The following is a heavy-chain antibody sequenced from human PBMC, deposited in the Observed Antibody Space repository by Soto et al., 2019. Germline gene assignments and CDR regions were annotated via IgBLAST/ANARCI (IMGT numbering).Heavy chain of an antibody. D-gene: IGHD3-22*01. CDR1: GGSISSTNYF. Sequence: PSETLSLTCTVSGGSISSTNYFWGWIRQPPGKGLEWIGSIYYSGRTYYNPSLKSRVTISVDTSENQFSLKLTSMTAADTAVYYCARHLFDSSGYHVYYFDYWGQGTLVTVSS. CDR3: ARHLFDSSGYHVYYFDY. J-gene: IGHJ4*02. V-gene: IGHV4-39*01. CDR2: IYYSGRT.